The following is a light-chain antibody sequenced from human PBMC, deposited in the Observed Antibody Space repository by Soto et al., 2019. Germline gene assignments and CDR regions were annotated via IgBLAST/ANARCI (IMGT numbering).Light chain of an antibody. CDR2: DVT. V-gene: IGLV2-14*01. CDR1: SSDVGCYNF. Sequence: QSALTQPASVSGSPGQSITISCTGTSSDVGCYNFVSWYQQHPDKAHKLMIYDVTNRTSGVSNRFSGSKSGNTASLTISGLQAEDEADYYCSSYTSISTYVFGTGTKGTVL. CDR3: SSYTSISTYV. J-gene: IGLJ1*01.